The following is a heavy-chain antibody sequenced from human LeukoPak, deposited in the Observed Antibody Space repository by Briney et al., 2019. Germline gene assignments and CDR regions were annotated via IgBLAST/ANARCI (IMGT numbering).Heavy chain of an antibody. J-gene: IGHJ4*02. V-gene: IGHV3-9*02. D-gene: IGHD2/OR15-2a*01. CDR3: AKDIELGGGLLGAFDY. Sequence: QPGGSLRLSCAASGFTSGDYAMHWVRQAPGKGLEWVSRIGWNSGSIAYADSVKGRFTISRDNAKNSLYPQMNSLRPEDTALYYCAKDIELGGGLLGAFDYWGQGTLVTVSS. CDR2: IGWNSGSI. CDR1: GFTSGDYA.